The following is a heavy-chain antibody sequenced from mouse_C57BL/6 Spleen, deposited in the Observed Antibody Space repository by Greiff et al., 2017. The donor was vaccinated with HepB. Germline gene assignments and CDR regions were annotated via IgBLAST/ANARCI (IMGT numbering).Heavy chain of an antibody. CDR2: ISSGSSTI. CDR1: GFTFSDYG. Sequence: EVHLVESGGGLVKPGGSLKLSCAASGFTFSDYGMHWVRQAPEKGLEWVAYISSGSSTIYYADTVKGRFTISRDNAKNTLFLQMTSLRSEDTAMYYGARDYCGSYWYFDVWGTGTTVTVSS. CDR3: ARDYCGSYWYFDV. D-gene: IGHD1-1*01. V-gene: IGHV5-17*01. J-gene: IGHJ1*03.